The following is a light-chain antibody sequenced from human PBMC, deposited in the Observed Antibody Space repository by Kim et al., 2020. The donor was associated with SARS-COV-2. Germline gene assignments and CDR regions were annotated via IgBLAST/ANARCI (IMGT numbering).Light chain of an antibody. Sequence: IVMTQSPATLSVSPGERPTLSCRASQSVNSNLAWYQQKPGQAPRLLIYGASSRATGIPARFSGSGSGTEFTLTISSLQSEDFAVYYCQQYNNWPLTFGGGTKVDIK. CDR3: QQYNNWPLT. CDR2: GAS. CDR1: QSVNSN. V-gene: IGKV3-15*01. J-gene: IGKJ4*01.